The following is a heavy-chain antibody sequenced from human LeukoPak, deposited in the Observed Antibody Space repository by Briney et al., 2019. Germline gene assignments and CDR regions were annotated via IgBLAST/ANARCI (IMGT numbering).Heavy chain of an antibody. Sequence: SETLSLTCTVSGGSISSYYWSWIRQPPGKGLEWIGYIYYSGSTNYNPSLKSRVTISVDTSKNQFSLKLSSVTAADTAVYYCAREKMATGPDYFDYWGQGTLVTVSS. CDR1: GGSISSYY. CDR3: AREKMATGPDYFDY. V-gene: IGHV4-59*01. D-gene: IGHD5-24*01. CDR2: IYYSGST. J-gene: IGHJ4*02.